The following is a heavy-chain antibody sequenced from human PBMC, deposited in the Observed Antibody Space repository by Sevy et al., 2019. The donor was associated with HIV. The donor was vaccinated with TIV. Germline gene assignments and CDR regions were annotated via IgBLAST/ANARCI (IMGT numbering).Heavy chain of an antibody. CDR2: ITSKGGGGTI. J-gene: IGHJ6*02. D-gene: IGHD1-26*01. CDR3: TWDHDYYYGMNV. V-gene: IGHV3-15*07. Sequence: GGSLRLSCAASSFTFINAWMNWVRQAPGKGLEWVGRITSKGGGGTIYYAAPVKGRFSISRDDSKNTLYLQMNSLKIEDTALYYCTWDHDYYYGMNVWGQGTTVTVSS. CDR1: SFTFINAW.